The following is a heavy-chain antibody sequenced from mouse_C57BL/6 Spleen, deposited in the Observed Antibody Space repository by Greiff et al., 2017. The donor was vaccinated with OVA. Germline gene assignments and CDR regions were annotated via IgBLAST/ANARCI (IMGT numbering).Heavy chain of an antibody. V-gene: IGHV5-4*01. CDR1: GFTFSSYA. D-gene: IGHD2-2*01. CDR3: ARDPWLGAY. CDR2: ISDGGSYT. J-gene: IGHJ3*01. Sequence: EVQRVESGGGLVKPGGSLKLYCAASGFTFSSYAMSWVRQTPEKRLEWVATISDGGSYTYYPDNVKGRFTISRDNAKNNLYLQMSHLKSEDTAMYYCARDPWLGAYWGQGTLVTVSA.